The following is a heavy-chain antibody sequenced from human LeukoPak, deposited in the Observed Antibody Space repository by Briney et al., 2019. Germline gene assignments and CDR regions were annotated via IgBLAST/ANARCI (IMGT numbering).Heavy chain of an antibody. D-gene: IGHD5-18*01. CDR3: ARADTAMAKGLYYFDY. CDR1: AGTFSSYA. J-gene: IGHJ4*02. V-gene: IGHV1-69*13. CDR2: IIPIFGTA. Sequence: SSVKVSCKAAAGTFSSYAISGVRQAPGPGLEWKGGIIPIFGTANYAQKFQGRVTITADESTSTAYMELSSLRSEDTAVYYCARADTAMAKGLYYFDYWGQGTLVTVSS.